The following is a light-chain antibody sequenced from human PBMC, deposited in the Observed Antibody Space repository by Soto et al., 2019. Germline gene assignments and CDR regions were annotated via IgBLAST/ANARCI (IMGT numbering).Light chain of an antibody. CDR3: VLSYSPARV. CDR2: DTT. Sequence: QAVVTQEPSLTVSPGGTVTLTCGSSTGAVSSGHYPYWFQQKPGQAPRTLIYDTTNKQSWTPARFSGSPLGGKAALTLSGAQPEDEAEYYCVLSYSPARVFGGGTKLTVL. J-gene: IGLJ3*02. CDR1: TGAVSSGHY. V-gene: IGLV7-46*01.